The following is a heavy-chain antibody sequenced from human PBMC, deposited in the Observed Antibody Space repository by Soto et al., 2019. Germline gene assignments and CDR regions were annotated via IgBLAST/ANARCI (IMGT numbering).Heavy chain of an antibody. CDR3: SRHDCISTSCYQSYYYAMDV. D-gene: IGHD2-2*01. CDR2: IYPGDSDT. Sequence: GESLKISCKGSGYTFTSYWFGWVRQMPGKGLERMGIIYPGDSDTKYSPSFQGQVTISADKSISTAYLQWSSLKASDTAMYYCSRHDCISTSCYQSYYYAMDVWGQGTTVTVAS. V-gene: IGHV5-51*01. J-gene: IGHJ6*01. CDR1: GYTFTSYW.